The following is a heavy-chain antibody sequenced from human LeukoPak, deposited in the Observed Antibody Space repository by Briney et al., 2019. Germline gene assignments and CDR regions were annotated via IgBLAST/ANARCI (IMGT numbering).Heavy chain of an antibody. D-gene: IGHD3-3*01. Sequence: ASVKVSCKASGYTFTSYYMHWVRQAPGQGLEWMGIINPSGGSTSYAQKFQGRVTMTRDTSTSTVYMELSSLRSEDTAVYYCARDLKVIPEFWNWFDPWGQGTLVTVSS. V-gene: IGHV1-46*01. J-gene: IGHJ5*02. CDR3: ARDLKVIPEFWNWFDP. CDR2: INPSGGST. CDR1: GYTFTSYY.